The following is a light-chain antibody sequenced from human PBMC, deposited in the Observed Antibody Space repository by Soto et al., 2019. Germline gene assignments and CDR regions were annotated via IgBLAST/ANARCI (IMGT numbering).Light chain of an antibody. J-gene: IGKJ5*01. CDR2: DAS. V-gene: IGKV3-11*01. CDR3: HQRSNWPPIT. Sequence: EIVLTQSPATLSLSPGERATLSCRASQSVSSYLAWYQQKPGQAPRLLIYDASNRATGIPARFSGSGSGTDFTLPISSLEPEDFAVYYCHQRSNWPPITFGQGIRLDIK. CDR1: QSVSSY.